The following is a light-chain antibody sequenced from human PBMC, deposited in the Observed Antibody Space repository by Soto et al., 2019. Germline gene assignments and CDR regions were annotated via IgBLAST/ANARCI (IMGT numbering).Light chain of an antibody. Sequence: EIVLTQSPATLSLSPGERANLSCRASRSVRSYLAWYQQKPGQAPRLLIYDASNRAAGIPARFSGSGSETDFTLTISNLEPEDFAVYYCQQRYAWPPITFGQGTRLEIK. CDR2: DAS. CDR3: QQRYAWPPIT. J-gene: IGKJ5*01. V-gene: IGKV3-11*01. CDR1: RSVRSY.